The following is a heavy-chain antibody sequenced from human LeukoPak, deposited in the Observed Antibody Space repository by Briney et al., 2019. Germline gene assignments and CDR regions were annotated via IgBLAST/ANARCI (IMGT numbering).Heavy chain of an antibody. J-gene: IGHJ4*02. Sequence: GGSLRLSCAASGFTFSTYAMHWVRQAPGKGLEYVSPIVANGDTTYYADSVKGRFTISRDNSRNTLYLQMGSLRPEDMAVYYCARDLQGVGDYWGQGTLVTVSS. CDR3: ARDLQGVGDY. CDR1: GFTFSTYA. V-gene: IGHV3-64*02. CDR2: IVANGDTT. D-gene: IGHD3-10*01.